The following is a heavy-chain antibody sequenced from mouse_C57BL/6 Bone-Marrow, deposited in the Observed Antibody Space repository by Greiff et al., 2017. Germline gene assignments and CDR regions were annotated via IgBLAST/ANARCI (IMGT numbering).Heavy chain of an antibody. V-gene: IGHV6-3*01. J-gene: IGHJ2*01. CDR3: TGGTTVTDY. Sequence: EVKLMESGGGLVQPGGSMKLSCVASGFTFSNYWMNWVRQSPEKGLEWVAQIRLKSDNYATHYAVSVKGRFTISRDDSKSSVYLQMNNLRAEDTGIYYCTGGTTVTDYWGQGTTLTVSS. D-gene: IGHD1-1*01. CDR2: IRLKSDNYAT. CDR1: GFTFSNYW.